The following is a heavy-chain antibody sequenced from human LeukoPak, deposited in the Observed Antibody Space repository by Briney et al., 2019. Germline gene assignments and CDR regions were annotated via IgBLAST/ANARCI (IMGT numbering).Heavy chain of an antibody. D-gene: IGHD2-8*01. J-gene: IGHJ4*02. CDR2: VTWNGGRT. V-gene: IGHV3-20*04. Sequence: PGGSLRLSCAASGFIFDDYGMSWVRQAPGKGLEWVSGVTWNGGRTGYADSVKGRFTISRDNAKNSLYLQMNSLRAEDTAVYYCARVLYAFDYWGQGTLVTVSS. CDR3: ARVLYAFDY. CDR1: GFIFDDYG.